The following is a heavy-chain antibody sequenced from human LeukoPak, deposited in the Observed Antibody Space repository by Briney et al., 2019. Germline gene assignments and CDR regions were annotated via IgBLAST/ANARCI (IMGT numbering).Heavy chain of an antibody. CDR1: GFTFSSYG. Sequence: PGRSLRLSCAASGFTFSSYGMHWVRQAPGKGREWVAVLSYDGSNKYYADSVKGRFTISRDNSKNTLYLQMNSLRAEDTAVYYCAKGEGYNWNCEYFDYWGQGTLVTVSS. V-gene: IGHV3-30*18. D-gene: IGHD1-1*01. CDR3: AKGEGYNWNCEYFDY. J-gene: IGHJ4*02. CDR2: LSYDGSNK.